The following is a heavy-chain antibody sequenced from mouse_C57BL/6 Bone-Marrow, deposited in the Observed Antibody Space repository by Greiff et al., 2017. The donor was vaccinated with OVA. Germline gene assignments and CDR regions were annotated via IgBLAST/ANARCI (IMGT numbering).Heavy chain of an antibody. Sequence: EVHLVESGAGLVKPGGSLKLSCAASGFTFSSYAMSWVRQTPEKRLEWVAYISSGGDYIYYADTVKGRFTISRDTARNTLYLQMSSLKSEDTAMYYCTRDSFITTVVASGYYAMDYWGQGTSVTVSS. D-gene: IGHD1-1*01. CDR1: GFTFSSYA. V-gene: IGHV5-9-1*02. CDR3: TRDSFITTVVASGYYAMDY. J-gene: IGHJ4*01. CDR2: ISSGGDYI.